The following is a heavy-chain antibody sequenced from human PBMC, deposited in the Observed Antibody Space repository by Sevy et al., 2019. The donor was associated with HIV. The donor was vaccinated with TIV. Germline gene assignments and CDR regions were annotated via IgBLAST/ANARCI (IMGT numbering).Heavy chain of an antibody. CDR1: RFTFSTYA. Sequence: GGSLRLSCAASRFTFSTYAMHWVRQAPGKGLEWVAVISYDGSTEYYADSVKGRFTISRDNSKNTLYLQLNTLRVEDTAVYYCARDSGHDPYFVVGAYWGQRTLVTVSS. CDR2: ISYDGSTE. D-gene: IGHD2-21*01. J-gene: IGHJ4*02. V-gene: IGHV3-30-3*01. CDR3: ARDSGHDPYFVVGAY.